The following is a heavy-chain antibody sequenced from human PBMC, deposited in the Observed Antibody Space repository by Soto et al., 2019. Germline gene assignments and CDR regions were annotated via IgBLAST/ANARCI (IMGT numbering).Heavy chain of an antibody. CDR2: TYPFDSDT. J-gene: IGHJ4*01. V-gene: IGHV5-51*01. Sequence: GESLKISCEGSGYTFTYYWIGWVRQLPGKGLEWMGVTYPFDSDTRSSPSFQGRATISAVQSTNTAFLEVSRLPASHTAIYYCGRHYGGATTEIDYWGQGTLVTVSS. CDR1: GYTFTYYW. CDR3: GRHYGGATTEIDY. D-gene: IGHD1-26*01.